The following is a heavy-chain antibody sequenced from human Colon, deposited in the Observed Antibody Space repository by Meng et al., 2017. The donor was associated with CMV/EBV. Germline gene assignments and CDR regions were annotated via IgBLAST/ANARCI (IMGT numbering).Heavy chain of an antibody. V-gene: IGHV3-30*04. Sequence: GGSLKISCAASGFTFSAYPIHWVRQAPGKGLEWVAIITHDGTKKYYAESVKGRFTISRDNSQNTVTVHMNSLRGDDTAVYYCARASNSSFDPWGQGTLVTVSS. CDR1: GFTFSAYP. CDR3: ARASNSSFDP. D-gene: IGHD4-11*01. J-gene: IGHJ5*02. CDR2: ITHDGTKK.